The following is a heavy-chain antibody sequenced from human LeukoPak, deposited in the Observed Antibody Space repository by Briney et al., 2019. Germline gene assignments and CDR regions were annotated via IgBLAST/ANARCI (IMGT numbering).Heavy chain of an antibody. CDR3: ASFIAAAGSHDY. CDR2: IYYSGST. J-gene: IGHJ4*02. CDR1: GGSISSYY. Sequence: SETLSLTCTVSGGSISSYYWSWIRQPPGKGLEWIGYIYYSGSTNYNPSLKSRVTISVDTSKNQFSLKLSSVTAADTAVYYCASFIAAAGSHDYWGQGTLVTVSS. V-gene: IGHV4-59*08. D-gene: IGHD6-13*01.